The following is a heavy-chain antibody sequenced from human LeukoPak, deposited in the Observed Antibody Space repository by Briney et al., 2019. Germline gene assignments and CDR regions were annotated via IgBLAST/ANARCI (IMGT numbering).Heavy chain of an antibody. Sequence: GGSLRLSCAASGFTVSSNYMSWVRQAPGKGLEWVSSISSSSRYIYYADSVKGRFTISRDNAKNSLYLQMNSLRAEDTAVYYCARDVTSPEAFDIWGRGTMVTVSS. CDR2: ISSSSRYI. V-gene: IGHV3-21*01. CDR3: ARDVTSPEAFDI. D-gene: IGHD2-21*02. CDR1: GFTVSSNY. J-gene: IGHJ3*02.